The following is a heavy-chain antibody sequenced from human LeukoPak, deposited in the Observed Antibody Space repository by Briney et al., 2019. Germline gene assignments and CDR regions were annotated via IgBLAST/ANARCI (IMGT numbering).Heavy chain of an antibody. D-gene: IGHD3-22*01. CDR2: LSGGGGVT. J-gene: IGHJ4*02. CDR3: ARGTPYYYDSSGYYFDY. V-gene: IGHV3-23*01. Sequence: PGGSLRLSCAASGFTFSSYVMTWVRQPPGKGLEWVSSLSGGGGVTYYADSVKGRFTISRDNSKNTLYLQMNSLRAEDTAVYYCARGTPYYYDSSGYYFDYWGQGTLVTVSS. CDR1: GFTFSSYV.